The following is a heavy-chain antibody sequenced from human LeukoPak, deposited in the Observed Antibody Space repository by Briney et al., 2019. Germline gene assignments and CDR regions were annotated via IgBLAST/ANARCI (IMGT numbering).Heavy chain of an antibody. CDR1: GFTFDDYS. CDR3: ARAGGNTYREAIYYMDV. V-gene: IGHV3-9*01. J-gene: IGHJ6*03. CDR2: ISWNSGSI. D-gene: IGHD1-26*01. Sequence: PGGSLRLSCAASGFTFDDYSMRWVRQAPGKGLEWVSGISWNSGSIGYADSVKGRFTISRANAKNSLYLQMNSLRAEDTAVYYCARAGGNTYREAIYYMDVWGKGTTVTVSS.